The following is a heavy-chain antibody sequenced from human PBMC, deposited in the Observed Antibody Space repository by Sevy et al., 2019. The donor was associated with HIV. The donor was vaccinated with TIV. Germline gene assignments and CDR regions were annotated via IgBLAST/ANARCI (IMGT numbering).Heavy chain of an antibody. Sequence: GGSLRLSCAASGFTFSSYGMHWVRHAPGKGLEWVAVISYDGSNKYYADSVKGRFTISRDNSKNTLYLQMNSLRAEDTAVYYCNGGGYPLIDHDAFDIWGQGTMVTVSS. CDR1: GFTFSSYG. CDR3: NGGGYPLIDHDAFDI. V-gene: IGHV3-30*03. D-gene: IGHD5-12*01. J-gene: IGHJ3*02. CDR2: ISYDGSNK.